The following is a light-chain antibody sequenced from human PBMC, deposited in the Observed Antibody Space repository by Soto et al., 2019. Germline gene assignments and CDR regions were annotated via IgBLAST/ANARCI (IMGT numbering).Light chain of an antibody. J-gene: IGLJ2*01. CDR1: NSDVGAYNH. V-gene: IGLV2-14*03. CDR2: DVS. CDR3: GSDATREV. Sequence: QSALTQPASVSGSPGQSITISCTGTNSDVGAYNHVSWYQQHPGKAPKLMIYDVSNRPSGVSNRFSGSKSAITASLTISGLEAEDESDYYCGSDATREVFGRGTKLTVL.